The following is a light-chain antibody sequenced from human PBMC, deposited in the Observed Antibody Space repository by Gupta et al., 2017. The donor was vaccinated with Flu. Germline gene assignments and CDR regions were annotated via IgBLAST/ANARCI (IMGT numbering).Light chain of an antibody. Sequence: IQMAKSPTSLSASVGDRVIITCRASQRSRTYLNWYQQIPGIAPKLLISSTFNLQSGVPSRFSGSGAGTDFTLTITSLQPEDFATYYCQQSYNSFTFGPGTQVELK. CDR1: QRSRTY. V-gene: IGKV1-39*01. J-gene: IGKJ3*01. CDR2: STF. CDR3: QQSYNSFT.